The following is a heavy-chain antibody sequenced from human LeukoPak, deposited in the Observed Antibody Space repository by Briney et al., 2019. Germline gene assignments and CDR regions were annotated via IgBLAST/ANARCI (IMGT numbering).Heavy chain of an antibody. J-gene: IGHJ3*02. Sequence: PGRSLRLSCAASGFTFSNYAMHWVRQAPGKGLEWVAVISYDGGNKYYTDSVKGRFTISRDNSENTLYLQMNSLRAEDTAVYYCARDSAYTTGAGAFDIWGQGAMVTVSS. D-gene: IGHD6-19*01. CDR1: GFTFSNYA. CDR2: ISYDGGNK. V-gene: IGHV3-30-3*01. CDR3: ARDSAYTTGAGAFDI.